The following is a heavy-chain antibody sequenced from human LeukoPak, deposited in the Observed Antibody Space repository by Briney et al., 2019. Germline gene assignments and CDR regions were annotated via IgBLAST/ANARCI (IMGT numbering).Heavy chain of an antibody. Sequence: PSETLSLTCTVSGGSISGYYWSWIRQPPGKGLEWIGYIYYSGNTNYNPSLKSRVTISDRSKNQFSLKLSSVTAADTAVYYCARTVLGAFDYWGQGTLVTVSS. CDR1: GGSISGYY. D-gene: IGHD2-8*02. J-gene: IGHJ4*02. CDR2: IYYSGNT. V-gene: IGHV4-59*01. CDR3: ARTVLGAFDY.